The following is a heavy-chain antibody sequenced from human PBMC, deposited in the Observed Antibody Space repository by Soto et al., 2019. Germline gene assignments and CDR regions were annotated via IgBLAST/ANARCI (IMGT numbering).Heavy chain of an antibody. Sequence: PSETLSLTSTVSGDSISSSNSYWGWIRQTPGKGLEWVGSVYYNGRTYYSPSLKSRLAISVDWSKNHFSLTLSSVTAMDTAIYYCAKHKDWDYDYWGQGPLVTVYS. CDR3: AKHKDWDYDY. CDR1: GDSISSSNSY. CDR2: VYYNGRT. D-gene: IGHD1-7*01. V-gene: IGHV4-39*01. J-gene: IGHJ4*02.